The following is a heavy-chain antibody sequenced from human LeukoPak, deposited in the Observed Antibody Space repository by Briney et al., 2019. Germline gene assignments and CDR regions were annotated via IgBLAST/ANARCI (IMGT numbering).Heavy chain of an antibody. CDR2: ISGSAYST. V-gene: IGHV3-23*01. CDR3: AKEAGYSGYDYPDY. Sequence: GGSLRLSCAASGFTFSSYAMSWVRQAPGKGLEWVSGISGSAYSTYYADSVQGRFTISRDNSKNTLYLQMNSLRAEDTAVYYCAKEAGYSGYDYPDYWGQGTLVSVSS. J-gene: IGHJ4*02. D-gene: IGHD5-12*01. CDR1: GFTFSSYA.